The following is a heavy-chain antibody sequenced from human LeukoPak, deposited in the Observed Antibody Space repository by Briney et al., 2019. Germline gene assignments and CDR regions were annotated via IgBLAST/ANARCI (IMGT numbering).Heavy chain of an antibody. Sequence: TTSETLSLTCAVYGGSFSGYYWSWIRQPPGKGLEWIGEINHSGSTNYNPSLKSRVTISADTSKNQFSLKPSSVTAADTAVYYCAREFRKGWDWFDPWGQGTLVTVSS. CDR1: GGSFSGYY. V-gene: IGHV4-34*01. D-gene: IGHD1-26*01. J-gene: IGHJ5*02. CDR3: AREFRKGWDWFDP. CDR2: INHSGST.